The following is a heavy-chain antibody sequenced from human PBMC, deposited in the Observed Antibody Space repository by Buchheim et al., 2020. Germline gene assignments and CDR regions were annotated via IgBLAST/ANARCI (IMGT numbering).Heavy chain of an antibody. Sequence: QEELVESGGGVVHPGSSLRLSCAVAGFAFSTFGMHWVRQAPGKGLEWVAAISYSGNNNFYAESVKGRFTISRDNFKNTLHLLRNSLRPEDTAVYYCARGSPKWTPHYFDSWGQGTL. D-gene: IGHD1-26*01. V-gene: IGHV3-30*03. CDR2: ISYSGNNN. CDR1: GFAFSTFG. CDR3: ARGSPKWTPHYFDS. J-gene: IGHJ4*02.